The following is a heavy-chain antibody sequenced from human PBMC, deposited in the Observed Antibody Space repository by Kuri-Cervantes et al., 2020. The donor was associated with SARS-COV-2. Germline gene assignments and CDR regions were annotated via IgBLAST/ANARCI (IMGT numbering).Heavy chain of an antibody. CDR1: GFTVSSNY. CDR3: ARVAKSGWIANNWFDP. J-gene: IGHJ5*02. D-gene: IGHD6-25*01. V-gene: IGHV3-66*01. CDR2: IYSGGST. Sequence: GGSLRLSCAASGFTVSSNYMSWVRQAPGKGLEWVSVIYSGGSTYYADSVKGRFTISRDNSKNTLYLQMNSLRAEDTAVYYCARVAKSGWIANNWFDPWGQGTLVTVSS.